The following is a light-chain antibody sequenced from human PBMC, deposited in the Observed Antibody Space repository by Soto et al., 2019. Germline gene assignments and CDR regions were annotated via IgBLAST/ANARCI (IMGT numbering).Light chain of an antibody. J-gene: IGLJ1*01. CDR3: KSYAGSKTYV. Sequence: QSVLTLPPSASGSPGQSVTISCTGTKNDIGVYDFVSWYQHHPGKAPRLIIYEVVQRPSGVPDRFSGSKSGNTASLTVSGLQAADEADYFCKSYAGSKTYVFGSGTKVTVL. CDR2: EVV. V-gene: IGLV2-8*01. CDR1: KNDIGVYDF.